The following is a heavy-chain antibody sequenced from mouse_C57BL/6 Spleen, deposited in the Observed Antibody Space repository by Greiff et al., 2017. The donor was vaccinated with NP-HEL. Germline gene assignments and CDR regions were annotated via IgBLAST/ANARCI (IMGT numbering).Heavy chain of an antibody. V-gene: IGHV1-54*01. Sequence: VQLQQSGAELVRPGTSVKVSCKASGYAFTNYLIEWVKQRPGQGLEWIGVINPGSGGTNYNEKFKGKATLTADKSSSTAYMQLSSLTSEDSAVYFWARGQDYGNYDYAMDYWGQGTSVTVS. J-gene: IGHJ4*01. CDR1: GYAFTNYL. CDR2: INPGSGGT. D-gene: IGHD2-1*01. CDR3: ARGQDYGNYDYAMDY.